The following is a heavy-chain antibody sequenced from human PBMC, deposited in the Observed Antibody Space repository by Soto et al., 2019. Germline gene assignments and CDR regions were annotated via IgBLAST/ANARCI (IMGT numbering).Heavy chain of an antibody. CDR2: ISWNSGSI. V-gene: IGHV3-9*01. CDR3: AKASHVAYNWFDP. CDR1: GFTFDDYA. J-gene: IGHJ5*02. D-gene: IGHD5-12*01. Sequence: PGGSLRLSCAASGFTFDDYAMHWVRQAPGKGLEWASGISWNSGSIGYADSVKGRFTISRDNAKNSLYLQMNSLRAEDTALYYCAKASHVAYNWFDPWGQGTLVTVSS.